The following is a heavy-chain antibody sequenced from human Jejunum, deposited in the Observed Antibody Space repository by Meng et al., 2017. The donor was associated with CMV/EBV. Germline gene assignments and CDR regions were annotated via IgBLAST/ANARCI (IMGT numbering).Heavy chain of an antibody. D-gene: IGHD1-1*01. J-gene: IGHJ4*02. V-gene: IGHV2-5*02. CDR2: IYWDDDK. CDR3: VHRKDYSGNWNGGSADY. Sequence: SLTSRPVGVGWIRQPKGKALEWLAFIYWDDDKRYNPSLKNRLTITKDAPKNQVALTMTNMDPADTATYHCVHRKDYSGNWNGGSADYWGQGALVTVSS. CDR1: SLTSRPVG.